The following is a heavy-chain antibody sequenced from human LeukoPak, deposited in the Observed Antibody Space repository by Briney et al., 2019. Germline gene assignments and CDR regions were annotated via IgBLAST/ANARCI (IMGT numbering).Heavy chain of an antibody. CDR2: LYYSGST. Sequence: SETLSLTCAVSGDSISSSSYYWGWIRQPPEKGLEWIGTLYYSGSTYYNPSLKSRVTISVDTSKNEFSLKLSSVTAADTAVYFCARGYYDSSGSYRPGLDFWGQGTLVTVSS. CDR1: GDSISSSSYY. V-gene: IGHV4-39*07. D-gene: IGHD3-22*01. J-gene: IGHJ4*02. CDR3: ARGYYDSSGSYRPGLDF.